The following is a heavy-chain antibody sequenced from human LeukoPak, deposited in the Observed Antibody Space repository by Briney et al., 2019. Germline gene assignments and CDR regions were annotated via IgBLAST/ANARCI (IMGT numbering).Heavy chain of an antibody. D-gene: IGHD6-13*01. CDR3: ARLFLPYSSSLNWFDP. CDR2: IYPGDSDT. V-gene: IGHV5-51*01. Sequence: GESLKISCKGSGYRFISYWIGWVRQMPGKGLEWMGIIYPGDSDTRYSPSFQGQVTISADKSISTAYLQWSSLKASDTAMYYCARLFLPYSSSLNWFDPWGQGTLVTVSS. CDR1: GYRFISYW. J-gene: IGHJ5*02.